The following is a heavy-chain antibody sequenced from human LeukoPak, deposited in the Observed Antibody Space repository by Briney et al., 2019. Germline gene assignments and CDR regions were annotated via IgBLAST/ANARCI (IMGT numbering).Heavy chain of an antibody. J-gene: IGHJ4*02. D-gene: IGHD6-13*01. CDR3: ARESRYSSSTPRSGSYTEWVDY. CDR2: INHSGST. V-gene: IGHV4-34*01. Sequence: SETLSLTCAVYGGSFIGYYWSWIRQPPGKGLEWIGEINHSGSTNYNPSLKSRVTISVDTSKNQFSLKLSSVTAADTAVYYCARESRYSSSTPRSGSYTEWVDYWGQGTLVTVSS. CDR1: GGSFIGYY.